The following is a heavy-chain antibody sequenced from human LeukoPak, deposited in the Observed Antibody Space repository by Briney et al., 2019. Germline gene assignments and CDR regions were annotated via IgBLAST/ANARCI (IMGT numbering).Heavy chain of an antibody. Sequence: PGGSLRLSCAASGFTFSSYGMHWVRQAPGKGLEWVSYISSSGSTIYYADSVKGRFTISRDNAKNSLYLQMNSLRAEDTAVYYCASRDAYCGGDCYSSWGQGTLVTVSS. J-gene: IGHJ4*02. CDR2: ISSSGSTI. CDR3: ASRDAYCGGDCYSS. CDR1: GFTFSSYG. V-gene: IGHV3-48*04. D-gene: IGHD2-21*02.